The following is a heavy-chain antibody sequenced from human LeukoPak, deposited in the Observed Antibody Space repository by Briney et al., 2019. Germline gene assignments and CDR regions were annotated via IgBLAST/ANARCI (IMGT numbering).Heavy chain of an antibody. V-gene: IGHV3-48*02. CDR1: GFTFSSYS. CDR2: ISSSSSTI. Sequence: GGSLRLSCAASGFTFSSYSMNWVRQAPGKGLEWVSYISSSSSTIYYADSVEGRFSISRDNAKNSLYLQMNSLRDEDTAVYYCASVYYDSSGYFDAFDIWGQGTMVTVSS. D-gene: IGHD3-22*01. J-gene: IGHJ3*02. CDR3: ASVYYDSSGYFDAFDI.